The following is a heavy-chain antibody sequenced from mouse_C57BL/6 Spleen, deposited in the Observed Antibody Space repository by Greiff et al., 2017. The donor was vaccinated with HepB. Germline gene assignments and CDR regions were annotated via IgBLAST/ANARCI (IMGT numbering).Heavy chain of an antibody. V-gene: IGHV1-50*01. CDR1: GYTFTSYW. J-gene: IGHJ2*01. D-gene: IGHD2-3*01. CDR3: ARDGYYGVSFDY. CDR2: IDPSDSYT. Sequence: QVQLQQPGAELVKPGASVKLSCKASGYTFTSYWMQWVNQRPGQGLEWIGEIDPSDSYTNYNQKFKGKATLTVDTSSSTAYMQLSSLTSEDSAVYYCARDGYYGVSFDYWGQGTTLTVSS.